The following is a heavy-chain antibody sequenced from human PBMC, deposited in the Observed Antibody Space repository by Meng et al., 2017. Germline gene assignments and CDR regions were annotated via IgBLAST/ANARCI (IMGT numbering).Heavy chain of an antibody. CDR2: IYYSGST. CDR1: GGSISSGGYY. CDR3: ASKGGLSTYNWFDP. Sequence: VQLQESGPGTVNPSQTLPLTCTVSGGSISSGGYYWSWIRQHPGKGLEWIGYIYYSGSTYYNPSLKSRVTISVDTSKNQFSLKLSSVTAADTAVYYCASKGGLSTYNWFDPWGQGTLVTVSS. V-gene: IGHV4-31*03. D-gene: IGHD5-12*01. J-gene: IGHJ5*02.